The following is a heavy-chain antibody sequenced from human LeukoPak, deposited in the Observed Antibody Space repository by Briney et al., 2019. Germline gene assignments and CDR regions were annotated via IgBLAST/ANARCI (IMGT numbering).Heavy chain of an antibody. V-gene: IGHV4-39*07. CDR2: IYYSGST. CDR3: ARGDGYNWGFDY. Sequence: SETLSLTCTVSGGSISSSSYYWGWIRQPPGKGLEWIGSIYYSGSTYYNPSLKSRVTISVDTSKNQFSLKLSSVTAADTAVYYCARGDGYNWGFDYWGQGTLVTVSS. D-gene: IGHD5-24*01. J-gene: IGHJ4*02. CDR1: GGSISSSSYY.